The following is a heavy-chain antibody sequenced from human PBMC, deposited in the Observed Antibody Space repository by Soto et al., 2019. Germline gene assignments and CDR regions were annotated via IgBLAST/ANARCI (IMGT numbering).Heavy chain of an antibody. V-gene: IGHV3-30*18. Sequence: QEHLVQSGAGVVQPGGSLRLSCDASGFTFSIFGMHWVRQAPGKGLEWVAVLSYDGTYKYYADSVKGRFTISRDNSKNMLFLQMTSLRPDDTAVYYCAKDQAKYGSGYFYGMDVWGQGTAVTVSS. CDR2: LSYDGTYK. J-gene: IGHJ6*02. CDR1: GFTFSIFG. CDR3: AKDQAKYGSGYFYGMDV. D-gene: IGHD3-10*01.